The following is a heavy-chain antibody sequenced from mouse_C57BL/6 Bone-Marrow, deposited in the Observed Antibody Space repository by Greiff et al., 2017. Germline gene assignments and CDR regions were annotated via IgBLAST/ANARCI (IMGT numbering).Heavy chain of an antibody. CDR1: GYTFTDHT. CDR2: IYPRDGST. J-gene: IGHJ2*01. Sequence: VKLMESDAELVKPGASVKISCKVSGYTFTDHTIHWMKQRPEQGLEWIGYIYPRDGSTKYNEKFKGKATLTADKSSSTAYMQLNSLTSEDSAVYFCARPPLYEGSYYFDYWGQGTTLTVSS. CDR3: ARPPLYEGSYYFDY. V-gene: IGHV1-78*01. D-gene: IGHD3-3*01.